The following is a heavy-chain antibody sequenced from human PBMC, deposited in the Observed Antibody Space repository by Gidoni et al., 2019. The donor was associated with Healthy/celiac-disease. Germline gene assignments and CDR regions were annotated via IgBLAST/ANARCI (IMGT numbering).Heavy chain of an antibody. CDR2: ISGSGGST. CDR3: AKSAGEYYDSSGYLPDY. Sequence: EVQLLESGGGLVQPGGSLRLSCAASGFPFSIYAMSWVRQAPGKGLEWVSAISGSGGSTYYADSVKGRFTISRDNSKNTLYLQMNSLRAEDTAVYYCAKSAGEYYDSSGYLPDYWGQGTLVTVSS. V-gene: IGHV3-23*01. J-gene: IGHJ4*02. CDR1: GFPFSIYA. D-gene: IGHD3-22*01.